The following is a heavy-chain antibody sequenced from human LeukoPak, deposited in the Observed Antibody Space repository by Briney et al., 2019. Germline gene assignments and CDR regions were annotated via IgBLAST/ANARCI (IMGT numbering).Heavy chain of an antibody. D-gene: IGHD2-8*01. CDR1: GFTFSSYS. V-gene: IGHV3-21*01. CDR3: ARAPGMLHQLWFDP. J-gene: IGHJ5*02. Sequence: GGSLRLSCAASGFTFSSYSMNWVRQAPGKGLEWVSSISSSSSYIYYADSVKGRFTISRDNAKNSLYLQMNSLRAEDTAVYYCARAPGMLHQLWFDPWGQGTLVHVPP. CDR2: ISSSSSYI.